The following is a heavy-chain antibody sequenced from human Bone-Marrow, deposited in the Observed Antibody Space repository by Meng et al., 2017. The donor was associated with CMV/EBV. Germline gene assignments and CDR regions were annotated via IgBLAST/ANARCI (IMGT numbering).Heavy chain of an antibody. Sequence: SETLSLTCTVSGVSISSGEYYWSWIRQSPGRGLEWIGDIYYTGSSFYNPSLKSRVSTSLDTSKNRFSLRLTSLTAADTAVFYCARGGFAPRTQAPTKPYYYYSGVDVWGQGTAVTVSS. CDR2: IYYTGSS. CDR3: ARGGFAPRTQAPTKPYYYYSGVDV. J-gene: IGHJ6*02. D-gene: IGHD3-10*01. CDR1: GVSISSGEYY. V-gene: IGHV4-30-4*01.